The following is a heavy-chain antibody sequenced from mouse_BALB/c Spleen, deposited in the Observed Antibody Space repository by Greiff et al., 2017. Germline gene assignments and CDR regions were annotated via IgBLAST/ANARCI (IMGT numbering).Heavy chain of an antibody. CDR2: ISSGSSTI. Sequence: EVKLQESGGGLVQPGGSRKLSCAASGFTFSSFGMHWVRQAPEKGLEWVAYISSGSSTIYYADTVKGRFTISRDNPKNTLFLQMTSLRSEDTAMYHCAREPIYYGNYYAMDYWGQGTSVTVSS. J-gene: IGHJ4*01. CDR1: GFTFSSFG. D-gene: IGHD2-1*01. CDR3: AREPIYYGNYYAMDY. V-gene: IGHV5-17*02.